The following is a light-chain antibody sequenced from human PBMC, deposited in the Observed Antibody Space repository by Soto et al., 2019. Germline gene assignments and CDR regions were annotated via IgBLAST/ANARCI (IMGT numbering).Light chain of an antibody. CDR2: YDS. J-gene: IGLJ3*02. V-gene: IGLV3-21*04. CDR3: QVWDSSSDPWV. Sequence: SYELTQPPSVSVAPGKTARITCGGTNIGSKSVPWYQQKPGQAPVLVIYYDSDRPAGIPERFSGSNSGNTATLTISRVEAGDEADYYCQVWDSSSDPWVFGGGTKVTVL. CDR1: NIGSKS.